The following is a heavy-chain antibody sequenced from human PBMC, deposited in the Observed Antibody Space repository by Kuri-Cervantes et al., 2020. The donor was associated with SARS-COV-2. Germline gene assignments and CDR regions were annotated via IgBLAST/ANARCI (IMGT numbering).Heavy chain of an antibody. Sequence: GESLKISCAASGFTFSSYSMNWVRQAPGKGLEWVSSISSSSSYIYYADSVKGRFTISRDNAKNSLYLQMNSLRAEDTAVYYCARGGYFSSTSCADYYYYGMDVWGQGTTVTVSS. CDR1: GFTFSSYS. CDR2: ISSSSSYI. J-gene: IGHJ6*02. CDR3: ARGGYFSSTSCADYYYYGMDV. D-gene: IGHD2-2*01. V-gene: IGHV3-21*01.